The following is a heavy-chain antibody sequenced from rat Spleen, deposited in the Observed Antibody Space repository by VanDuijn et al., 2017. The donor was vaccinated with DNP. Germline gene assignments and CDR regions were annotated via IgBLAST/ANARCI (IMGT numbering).Heavy chain of an antibody. D-gene: IGHD4-3*01. V-gene: IGHV5-27*01. CDR2: IGSPAYAP. CDR1: GFTFSAYY. J-gene: IGHJ2*01. CDR3: VRWNSGHFDY. Sequence: EVQLVEFGGGSVQPGRSLKLSCAASGFTFSAYYMAWVRQAPAKGLEWVAYIGSPAYAPYYTDSVKGRFAISRDNAKSTLYLQMNSLRSEDMATYYCVRWNSGHFDYWGQGVMVTVSS.